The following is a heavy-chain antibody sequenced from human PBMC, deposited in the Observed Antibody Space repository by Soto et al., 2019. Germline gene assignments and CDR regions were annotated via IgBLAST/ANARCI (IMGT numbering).Heavy chain of an antibody. D-gene: IGHD3-9*01. CDR3: AKVGTYYDISDGMDV. CDR1: GFTFSSYG. CDR2: ISYDGSNK. Sequence: PVGSLRLSCAASGFTFSSYGMHWVRQAPGKGLEWVAVISYDGSNKYYADSVKGRFTISRDNSKNTLYLQMNSLRAEDTAVYYCAKVGTYYDISDGMDVWGQGTTVTVSS. V-gene: IGHV3-30*18. J-gene: IGHJ6*02.